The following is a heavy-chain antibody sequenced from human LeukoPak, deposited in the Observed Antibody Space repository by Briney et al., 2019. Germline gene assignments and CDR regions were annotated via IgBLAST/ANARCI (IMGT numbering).Heavy chain of an antibody. Sequence: GGSLRLSCAASGFTFSSYSMNWVRQAPGKGLEWVSYISSSSSTIYYADSVKGRFTISRDNAKNSLYLQMNSLRAEDTAVYYCASGHVKGLIDYWGQGTLVTVSS. CDR1: GFTFSSYS. V-gene: IGHV3-48*01. D-gene: IGHD2/OR15-2a*01. J-gene: IGHJ4*02. CDR3: ASGHVKGLIDY. CDR2: ISSSSSTI.